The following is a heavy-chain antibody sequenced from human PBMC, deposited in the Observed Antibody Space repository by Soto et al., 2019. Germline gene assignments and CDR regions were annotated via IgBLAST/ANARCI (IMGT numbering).Heavy chain of an antibody. D-gene: IGHD6-19*01. CDR3: ARDLKASSGLWFAY. Sequence: QVQLVESGGGVVQPGRSLRLSCAASGFTFSTYGMHWVRQAPGKGLEWVAVIWYDGSNKYYADSVEGRFTISRDDSKSTRYLQKNSLRADDTAVDDCARDLKASSGLWFAYWGQEVMVTVSS. CDR1: GFTFSTYG. CDR2: IWYDGSNK. J-gene: IGHJ4*02. V-gene: IGHV3-33*01.